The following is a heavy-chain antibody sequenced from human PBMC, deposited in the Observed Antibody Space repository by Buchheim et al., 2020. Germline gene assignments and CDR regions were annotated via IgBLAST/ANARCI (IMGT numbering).Heavy chain of an antibody. J-gene: IGHJ4*02. CDR1: GFTFSSYG. CDR2: IRYDGSNK. CDR3: AKDRLGYCSGGSCYFDY. D-gene: IGHD2-15*01. V-gene: IGHV3-30*02. Sequence: QVQLVESGGGVVQPGRSLRLSCAASGFTFSSYGMHWVRQAPGKGLEWVAFIRYDGSNKYYADSVKGRFTISRDNSKNTLDLQMNSLRAEDTAVYYCAKDRLGYCSGGSCYFDYWGQGTL.